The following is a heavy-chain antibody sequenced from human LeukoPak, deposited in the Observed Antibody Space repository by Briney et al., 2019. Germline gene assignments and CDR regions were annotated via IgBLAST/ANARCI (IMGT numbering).Heavy chain of an antibody. D-gene: IGHD5-12*01. J-gene: IGHJ5*02. CDR3: ARLLVATPGVDP. V-gene: IGHV3-48*03. CDR1: GFTFSSYE. Sequence: GGSLRLSCAASGFTFSSYEMHWVRQAPGKGLEWVADISSSGTTIYYADSVKGRFIISRDNAKNSLYLQMNSLRAEDTAVYYCARLLVATPGVDPWGQGTLVTVSS. CDR2: ISSSGTTI.